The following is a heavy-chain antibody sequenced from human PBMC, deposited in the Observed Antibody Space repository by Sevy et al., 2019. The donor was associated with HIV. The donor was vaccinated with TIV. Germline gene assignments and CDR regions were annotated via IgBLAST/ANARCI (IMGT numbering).Heavy chain of an antibody. V-gene: IGHV3-53*01. CDR2: IYSGGST. CDR1: GFTVSNND. D-gene: IGHD5-18*01. CDR3: VRGGTGYSYGYY. Sequence: GGSLRLSCAVSGFTVSNNDMSWVRQAPGKGLEWVSVIYSGGSTDYADTAKGRFTISRDNFKNTLYLQMNSLRAEDTAVYYCVRGGTGYSYGYYWGEGTLVTVSS. J-gene: IGHJ4*02.